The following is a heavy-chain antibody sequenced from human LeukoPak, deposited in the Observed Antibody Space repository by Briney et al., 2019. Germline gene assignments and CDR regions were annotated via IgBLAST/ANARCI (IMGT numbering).Heavy chain of an antibody. J-gene: IGHJ4*02. CDR1: GFTFSRYS. CDR3: ARAQTYYGSGSYLY. Sequence: GGSLRLSCAASGFTFSRYSMNWVRQAPGKGLEWGSYISSSSSTVYYADSLKGRFTISRDNAKNSLYLQMNSLRDEDTAVYYCARAQTYYGSGSYLYWGQGTLVTVSS. D-gene: IGHD3-10*01. V-gene: IGHV3-48*02. CDR2: ISSSSSTV.